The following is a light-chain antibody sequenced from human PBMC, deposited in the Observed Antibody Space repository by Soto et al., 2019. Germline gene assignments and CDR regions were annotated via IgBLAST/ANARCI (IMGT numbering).Light chain of an antibody. V-gene: IGLV6-57*02. CDR2: EGD. CDR1: GGRIGNSY. Sequence: NFMLTQPHSVSESPGKTVTISCSGSGGRIGNSYVQWYRQSPGSAPTTLIYEGDRRPSGVPDRFSGSIDFFSNSASLTISGLKTEDEAVYYCQSYHTANHWVSAGGTKLTVL. J-gene: IGLJ3*02. CDR3: QSYHTANHWV.